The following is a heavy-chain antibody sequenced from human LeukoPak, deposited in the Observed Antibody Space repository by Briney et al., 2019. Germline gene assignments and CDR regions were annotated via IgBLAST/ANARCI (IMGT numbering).Heavy chain of an antibody. CDR2: INVCGSST. Sequence: QPGGSLRLSCAASGFLFSNYAMSWVRQAPGKGLQWVSTINVCGSSTYYADSVKGRFTISRDNSKNSVYLQMNSLTAEDTAVYYCATDLFCINDVCHGDFDYWGQGTLLTVSS. CDR3: ATDLFCINDVCHGDFDY. V-gene: IGHV3-23*01. CDR1: GFLFSNYA. D-gene: IGHD2-8*01. J-gene: IGHJ4*02.